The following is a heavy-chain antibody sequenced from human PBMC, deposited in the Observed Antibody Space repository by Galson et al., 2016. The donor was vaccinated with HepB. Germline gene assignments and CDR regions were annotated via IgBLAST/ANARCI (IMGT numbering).Heavy chain of an antibody. D-gene: IGHD3-3*01. CDR3: AKVGPLRFVEWFYNWFDP. CDR1: GFTFDKYA. CDR2: ISGTGITI. Sequence: SLRLSCAASGFTFDKYAMNWVRQAPGKGLQWVSSISGTGITIYYADSVRGRFTVSRDNSKNTLFLQMSNLRADDTAVYYCAKVGPLRFVEWFYNWFDPWGQGTLVTVSS. J-gene: IGHJ5*02. V-gene: IGHV3-23*01.